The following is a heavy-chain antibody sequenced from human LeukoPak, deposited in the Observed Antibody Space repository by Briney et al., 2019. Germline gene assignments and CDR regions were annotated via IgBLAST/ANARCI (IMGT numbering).Heavy chain of an antibody. V-gene: IGHV4-59*11. D-gene: IGHD6-13*01. CDR3: ARGVYIAAAQYGY. Sequence: TSETLSLTCTVSGGSISSHYWSWIRQPPGKGLEWIGYIYYSGTTNYNPSLKSRVIISVDTSKNQFSLKLSSVTAADTAVYYCARGVYIAAAQYGYWGQGTLVTVSS. J-gene: IGHJ4*02. CDR1: GGSISSHY. CDR2: IYYSGTT.